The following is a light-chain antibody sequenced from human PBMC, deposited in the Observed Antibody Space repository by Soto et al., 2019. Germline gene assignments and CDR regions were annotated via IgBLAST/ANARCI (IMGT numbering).Light chain of an antibody. V-gene: IGLV2-11*01. CDR2: DVT. CDR3: CSYAGSYIFV. CDR1: SSDVGAYNY. Sequence: QSALTQPRSVSGSPGQSVTISCTGSSSDVGAYNYVSWYQQHPGKAPKLMIYDVTKRPSGVPDRFSGSKSGNTAFLTISGLQADDEADYYCCSYAGSYIFVFGGGTKVTVL. J-gene: IGLJ2*01.